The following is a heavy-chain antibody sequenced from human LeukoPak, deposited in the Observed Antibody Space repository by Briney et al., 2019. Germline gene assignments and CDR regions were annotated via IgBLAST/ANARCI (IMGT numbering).Heavy chain of an antibody. Sequence: GGSLRLSCAASGFTFSSYAMHWVRQAPGKGLEWVAVISYDGSNKYYADSVKGRFTISRDNSKNTLYLQMNSLRAEDTAVYYCAKEWGTGCFDYWGQGTLVTVSS. CDR2: ISYDGSNK. CDR3: AKEWGTGCFDY. V-gene: IGHV3-30-3*01. CDR1: GFTFSSYA. D-gene: IGHD7-27*01. J-gene: IGHJ4*02.